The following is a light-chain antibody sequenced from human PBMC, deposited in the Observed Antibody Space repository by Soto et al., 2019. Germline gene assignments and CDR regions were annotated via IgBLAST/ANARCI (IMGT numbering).Light chain of an antibody. Sequence: QAVVTQEPSLTVSPGGTVTLTCGSSTGAVTSGHYPYWFQQKPGQAPRTLIYDTSNKHSWTPARFSGSLLGGKAALTLSGAQPEDEAEYYCLLSYSGARLYVFGTRTKVTVL. CDR1: TGAVTSGHY. CDR2: DTS. CDR3: LLSYSGARLYV. J-gene: IGLJ1*01. V-gene: IGLV7-46*01.